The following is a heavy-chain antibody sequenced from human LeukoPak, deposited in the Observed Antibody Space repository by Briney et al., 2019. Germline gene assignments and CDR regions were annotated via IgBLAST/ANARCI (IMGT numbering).Heavy chain of an antibody. Sequence: GASVKVSCKASGYTFTSYDINWVRQATGQGLEWMGWMSPNSGDTDYAKKFQGRVTMTRNTSISTAYMELSSLRSEDTAVYYCARDSVVVPAALKNWGQGTLVTVSS. CDR3: ARDSVVVPAALKN. CDR2: MSPNSGDT. V-gene: IGHV1-8*01. CDR1: GYTFTSYD. J-gene: IGHJ4*02. D-gene: IGHD2-2*01.